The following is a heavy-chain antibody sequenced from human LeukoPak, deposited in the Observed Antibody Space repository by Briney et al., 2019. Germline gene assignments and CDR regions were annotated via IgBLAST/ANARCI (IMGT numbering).Heavy chain of an antibody. J-gene: IGHJ4*02. CDR2: IYTSGST. D-gene: IGHD6-6*01. CDR3: ARMGIAARPFDY. CDR1: GGSISSGGYY. V-gene: IGHV4-61*02. Sequence: SETLSLTCTVSGGSISSGGYYWSWIRQPAGKGLEWIGRIYTSGSTNYNPSLKSRVTISVDTSKNQFSLKLSSVTAADTAVYYCARMGIAARPFDYWGQGTLVTVSS.